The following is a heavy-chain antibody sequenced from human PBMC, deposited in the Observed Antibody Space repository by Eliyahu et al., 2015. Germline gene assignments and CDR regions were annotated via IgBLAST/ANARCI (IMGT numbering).Heavy chain of an antibody. V-gene: IGHV3-53*01. J-gene: IGHJ4*02. CDR3: ASGSYYDSLDY. CDR1: GFTVSSNX. CDR2: IYSGGST. D-gene: IGHD1-26*01. Sequence: EVQLVESGGGLIQPGGSXRLXXXASGFTVSSNXMSWVRQAPGKRREWVSVIYSGGSTYYADSVKGRFTISRDNSKNTLYLQMNSLRAEDTAVYYCASGSYYDSLDYWGQGTLVTVSS.